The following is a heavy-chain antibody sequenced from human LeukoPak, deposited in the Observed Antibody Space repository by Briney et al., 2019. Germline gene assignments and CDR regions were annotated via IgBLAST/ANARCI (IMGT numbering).Heavy chain of an antibody. D-gene: IGHD1-26*01. J-gene: IGHJ4*02. CDR1: GFTFSSYS. Sequence: GGSLRLSCAASGFTFSSYSMNWVRQAPGKGLEWVSSISSSSSYIYYADSVRGRFTISRDNAKNSLYLQMNSLRAEDTAVYYCARMASPEMSGSYDYWGQGTLVTVSS. CDR3: ARMASPEMSGSYDY. CDR2: ISSSSSYI. V-gene: IGHV3-21*01.